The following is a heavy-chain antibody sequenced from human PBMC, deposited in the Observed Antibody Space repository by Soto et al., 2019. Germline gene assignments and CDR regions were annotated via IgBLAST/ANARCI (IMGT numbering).Heavy chain of an antibody. D-gene: IGHD5-18*01. J-gene: IGHJ4*02. CDR1: GGSISSGGYY. Sequence: QVQLQESGPGLVKPSQTLSLTCPVSGGSISSGGYYWSWIRQHPGKGLEWIGYIYYSGSTYYNPSLKSRVTISVDTSKNQFSLKRSSVTAADTAVYYCARGGGYGGSDYWGQGTLVTVSS. CDR2: IYYSGST. CDR3: ARGGGYGGSDY. V-gene: IGHV4-31*03.